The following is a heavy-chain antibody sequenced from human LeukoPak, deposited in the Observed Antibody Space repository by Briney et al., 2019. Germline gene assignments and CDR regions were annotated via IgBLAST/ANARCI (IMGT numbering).Heavy chain of an antibody. CDR2: IYPGDSDT. D-gene: IGHD5-24*01. CDR3: ARFMDVYRYLDY. V-gene: IGHV5-51*01. CDR1: GHSFTSYW. J-gene: IGHJ4*02. Sequence: GESLKISCKGSGHSFTSYWIAWVRQMPGKGLEWMGIIYPGDSDTRYSPSFQGQVTISADKSISAAYLQWSSLKASDTAMYYCARFMDVYRYLDYWSQGTLVTVSS.